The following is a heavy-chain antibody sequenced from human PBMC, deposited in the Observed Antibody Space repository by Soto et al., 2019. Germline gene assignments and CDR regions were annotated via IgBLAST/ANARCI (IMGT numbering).Heavy chain of an antibody. CDR1: GGSISSGGYY. Sequence: PSETLSLTCTVSGGSISSGGYYWSWIRQHPGKGLEWIGYIYYSGSTYYNPSLKSRVTISVDTSKNQFSLKLSSVTAADTAVYYCARDTYPHGCSYGSLDYWGQGTLVTVSS. CDR3: ARDTYPHGCSYGSLDY. CDR2: IYYSGST. J-gene: IGHJ4*02. D-gene: IGHD5-18*01. V-gene: IGHV4-31*03.